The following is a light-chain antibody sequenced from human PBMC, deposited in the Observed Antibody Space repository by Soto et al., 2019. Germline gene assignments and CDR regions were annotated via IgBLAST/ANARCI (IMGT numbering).Light chain of an antibody. CDR2: DVT. Sequence: QSALTQPASVSGSPGQSITISCTGTSSDVGGYNRVSWYQQHPGKAPKLMIYDVTIRPSGVSNRFSGSKSGNTASLTISGLQAEDETEYYCISYTTSRTIEGVFAPGTKVTVL. CDR3: ISYTTSRTIEGV. CDR1: SSDVGGYNR. V-gene: IGLV2-14*01. J-gene: IGLJ1*01.